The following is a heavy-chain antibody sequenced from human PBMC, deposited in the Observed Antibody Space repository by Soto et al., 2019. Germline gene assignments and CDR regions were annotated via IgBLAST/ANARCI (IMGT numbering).Heavy chain of an antibody. CDR2: VKTSGDTT. D-gene: IGHD2-21*02. J-gene: IGHJ4*02. V-gene: IGHV3-23*01. CDR3: TKDVTGDIGADY. Sequence: GGSLRLSCNASGFAFSTCVMSWVRQAPGKGLEWVSTVKTSGDTTFYADPVKGRFTASTDDSKNTLYLQMNSLRAEDTATYYCTKDVTGDIGADYWGPGTPVTVSS. CDR1: GFAFSTCV.